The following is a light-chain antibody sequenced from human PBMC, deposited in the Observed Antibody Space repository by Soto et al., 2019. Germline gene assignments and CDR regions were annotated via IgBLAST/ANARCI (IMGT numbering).Light chain of an antibody. CDR2: AAS. CDR3: QQYYRDPPT. J-gene: IGKJ4*01. CDR1: QGISSY. V-gene: IGKV1-8*01. Sequence: AIRMTQSPSSLSASTGDRVPITCRASQGISSYLAWYQQKPGKAPKLLIYAASTLQSGVPSRFSGSGSGTEFTLTISCLQSEYFATYYCQQYYRDPPTFGGGTKVEIK.